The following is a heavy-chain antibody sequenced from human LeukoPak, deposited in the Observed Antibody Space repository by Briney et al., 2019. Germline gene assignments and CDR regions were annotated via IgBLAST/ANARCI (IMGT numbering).Heavy chain of an antibody. Sequence: GGSLRLSCAASGFTFSSYEMNWVRQAPGKGLEWVSGISWNSDSIGYADSVKGRFTISRDNAKNSLYLQMNSLRAEDTALYYCAKGFYHFYYYYYMDVWGKGTTVTISS. D-gene: IGHD3-3*01. V-gene: IGHV3-9*01. CDR3: AKGFYHFYYYYYMDV. CDR2: ISWNSDSI. CDR1: GFTFSSYE. J-gene: IGHJ6*03.